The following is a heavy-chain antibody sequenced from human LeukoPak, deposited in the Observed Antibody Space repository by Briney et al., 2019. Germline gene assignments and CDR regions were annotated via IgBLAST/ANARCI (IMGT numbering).Heavy chain of an antibody. CDR3: ARVEQWLEGDYYMDV. J-gene: IGHJ6*03. Sequence: QPGGSLRLSCAASGFTFSSYAMGWVRQAPGKGLEWVSAISGSGGSTYYADSVKGRFTISRDNSKNTLYLQMNSLRAEDTAVYYCARVEQWLEGDYYMDVWGKGTTVTVSS. V-gene: IGHV3-23*01. D-gene: IGHD6-19*01. CDR2: ISGSGGST. CDR1: GFTFSSYA.